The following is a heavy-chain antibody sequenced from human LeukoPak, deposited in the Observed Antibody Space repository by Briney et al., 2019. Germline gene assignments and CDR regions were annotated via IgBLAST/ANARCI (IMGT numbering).Heavy chain of an antibody. J-gene: IGHJ3*02. D-gene: IGHD5-12*01. V-gene: IGHV3-11*01. CDR2: ISSSGSTI. Sequence: GGSLRLSCAASGFTFSDYYMSWIRQAPGKGLEWVSYISSSGSTIYYADSVKGRFTISRDNAKNSLYLQMNSLRAEDTAVYYCARSPGREPYDDAFDIWGQGPMVTVSS. CDR1: GFTFSDYY. CDR3: ARSPGREPYDDAFDI.